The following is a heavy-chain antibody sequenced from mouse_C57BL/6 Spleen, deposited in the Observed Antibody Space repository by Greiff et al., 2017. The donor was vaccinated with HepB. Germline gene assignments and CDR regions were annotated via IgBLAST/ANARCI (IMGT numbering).Heavy chain of an antibody. CDR1: GYTFIDYE. D-gene: IGHD2-4*01. Sequence: VQLQQSGAELVRPGASVTLSCKASGYTFIDYEMHWVKQTPVHGLEWIGAIDPETGGTAYNQKFKGKAILTADKSSSTAYMELRSLTSEDSAVYYCTRYYDYDDWFAYWGQGTLVTVSA. J-gene: IGHJ3*01. CDR2: IDPETGGT. V-gene: IGHV1-15*01. CDR3: TRYYDYDDWFAY.